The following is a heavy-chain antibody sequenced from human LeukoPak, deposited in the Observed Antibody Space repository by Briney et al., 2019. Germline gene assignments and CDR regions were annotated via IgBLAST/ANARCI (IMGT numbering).Heavy chain of an antibody. CDR2: INHSGST. CDR3: ARGPYYYYYMDV. V-gene: IGHV4-34*01. J-gene: IGHJ6*03. CDR1: GGSFSGYY. Sequence: SETLSLTCAVYGGSFSGYYWSWIRQPPGKGLEWIGEINHSGSTNYNPSLKSRVTISVDTSKNQFSLKLSSVTAADTAVCYCARGPYYYYYMDVWGKGTTVTVSS.